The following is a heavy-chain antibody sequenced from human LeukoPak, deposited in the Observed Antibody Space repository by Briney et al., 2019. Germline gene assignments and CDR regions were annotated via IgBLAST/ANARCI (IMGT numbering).Heavy chain of an antibody. Sequence: GGSLRLSCAASGFTFSSFWMSWVRQAPGKGLEWVANIKQDGSEKYYVDSVMGRFTISRDNSKNTLYLQMNSLRAEDTAVYYCARRSGIAVAGAFDYWGQGTLVTVSS. J-gene: IGHJ4*02. CDR1: GFTFSSFW. V-gene: IGHV3-7*03. CDR2: IKQDGSEK. CDR3: ARRSGIAVAGAFDY. D-gene: IGHD6-19*01.